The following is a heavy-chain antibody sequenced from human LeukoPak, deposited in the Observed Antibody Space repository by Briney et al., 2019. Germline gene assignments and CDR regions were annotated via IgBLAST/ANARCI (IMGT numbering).Heavy chain of an antibody. D-gene: IGHD1-1*01. J-gene: IGHJ4*02. CDR2: IIPIFGTA. Sequence: SVKVSCKASGGTFSSYAISWVRQAPGQGLEWMGGIIPIFGTANYAQKFQGRVTITADESTSTAYMELSSLRSEDTAVYYCALQPPPHLGDPGGFAYWGQGTLVTVSS. V-gene: IGHV1-69*01. CDR1: GGTFSSYA. CDR3: ALQPPPHLGDPGGFAY.